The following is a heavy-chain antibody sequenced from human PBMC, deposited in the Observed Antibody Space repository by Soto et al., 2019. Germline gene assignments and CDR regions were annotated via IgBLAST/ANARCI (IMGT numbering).Heavy chain of an antibody. Sequence: SLRLSCTASGFTFSSHAMTWVRQAPGKGLEWVSGLSDSGGSIYYADSVKGRFTISRDNSKNTLYLQMNSLRAEDTAVYYCARRGPGTYFDYWGQGTLVTVSS. V-gene: IGHV3-23*01. CDR1: GFTFSSHA. CDR3: ARRGPGTYFDY. D-gene: IGHD6-13*01. CDR2: LSDSGGSI. J-gene: IGHJ4*02.